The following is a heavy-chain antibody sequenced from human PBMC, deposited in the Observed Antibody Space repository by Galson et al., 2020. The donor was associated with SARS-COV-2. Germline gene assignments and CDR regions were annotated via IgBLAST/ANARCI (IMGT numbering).Heavy chain of an antibody. D-gene: IGHD3-3*01. CDR2: ISYDGSNK. V-gene: IGHV3-30*18. CDR3: AKDPRYYDCGSGYSAQQYKAAYYYYGMDV. Sequence: RGSLRLSCAPPGFTFSSYGMHWVRQAPGKGLEWVAVISYDGSNKYYADSVKGRFTISRDNSKNTLYLQMNSLRAEDTAVYYCAKDPRYYDCGSGYSAQQYKAAYYYYGMDVWGQGTTVTVSS. J-gene: IGHJ6*02. CDR1: GFTFSSYG.